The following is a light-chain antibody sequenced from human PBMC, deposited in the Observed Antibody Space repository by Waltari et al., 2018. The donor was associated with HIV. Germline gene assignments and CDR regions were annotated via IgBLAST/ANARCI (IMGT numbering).Light chain of an antibody. Sequence: QSELTQPPSVSAAPGPRVTISCPGSSSNIGAGSELHWYQQVPGRAPKVVIYGNSNRPSGVPDRFSGSKSGSSASLVITGLQSEDEADYYCQSYDSNLSGLFGGGTKVTVL. CDR1: SSNIGAGSE. CDR3: QSYDSNLSGL. CDR2: GNS. V-gene: IGLV1-40*01. J-gene: IGLJ2*01.